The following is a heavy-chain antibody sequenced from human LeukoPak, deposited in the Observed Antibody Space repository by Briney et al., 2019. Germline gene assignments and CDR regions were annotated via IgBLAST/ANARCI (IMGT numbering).Heavy chain of an antibody. J-gene: IGHJ4*02. V-gene: IGHV1-69*05. CDR1: GGTFSSYA. D-gene: IGHD2-2*01. Sequence: SVKVSCKASGGTFSSYAISWVRQAPGQGLEWMGRIIPIFGTANYAHKFQGRVTITTDESTSTAYMELSSLRSEDTAVYYCAVTYCSSTSCYPVVEYYFDYWGQGTLVTVSS. CDR3: AVTYCSSTSCYPVVEYYFDY. CDR2: IIPIFGTA.